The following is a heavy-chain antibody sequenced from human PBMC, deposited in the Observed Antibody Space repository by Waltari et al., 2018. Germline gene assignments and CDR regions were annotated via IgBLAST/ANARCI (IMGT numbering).Heavy chain of an antibody. CDR1: GFSFSTYG. D-gene: IGHD5-12*01. Sequence: QVQLVESGGGVVQPGGCLRLSCAASGFSFSTYGIHWVRQAPDKGLEWVTFIQYDGAKKYYADSVKGRLTISRDDSKMTVYLEMNSLRREDTATYYCAKDNGRWLQPDYWGQGTLVTVSS. CDR2: IQYDGAKK. CDR3: AKDNGRWLQPDY. V-gene: IGHV3-30*02. J-gene: IGHJ4*02.